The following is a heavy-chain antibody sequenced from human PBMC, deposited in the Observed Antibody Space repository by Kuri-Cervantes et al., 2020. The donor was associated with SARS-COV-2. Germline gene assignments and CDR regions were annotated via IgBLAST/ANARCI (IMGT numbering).Heavy chain of an antibody. CDR2: IKSKTDGGTT. Sequence: GGSLRLSCAASGFTFSSYAMSWVRQAPGKGLEWVGRIKSKTDGGTTDYAAPVKGRFTISRDDSKNTLYLQMNSLKTEDTAVYYCTTVPYYDYVSGAFDIWGQGTMVTVSS. J-gene: IGHJ3*02. CDR3: TTVPYYDYVSGAFDI. V-gene: IGHV3-15*01. CDR1: GFTFSSYA. D-gene: IGHD3-16*01.